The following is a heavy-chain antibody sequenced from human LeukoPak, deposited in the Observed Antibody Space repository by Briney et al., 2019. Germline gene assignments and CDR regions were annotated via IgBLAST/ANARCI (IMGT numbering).Heavy chain of an antibody. CDR2: IYYSGST. CDR3: ARGDTSGPLPYNWFDP. CDR1: GGSISSGGYY. V-gene: IGHV4-31*03. J-gene: IGHJ5*02. Sequence: SETLSLTCTVSGGSISSGGYYWSWIRQHPGKGLEWIGYIYYSGSTYYNPSLESRVTISVDTSKNQFSQKLSSVTAADTAVYYCARGDTSGPLPYNWFDPWGQGTLVTVSS. D-gene: IGHD2-15*01.